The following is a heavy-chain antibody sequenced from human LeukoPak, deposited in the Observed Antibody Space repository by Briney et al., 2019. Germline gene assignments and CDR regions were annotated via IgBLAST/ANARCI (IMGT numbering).Heavy chain of an antibody. Sequence: GGSLRLSCAASGFTFSSYGMHWVRQAPGKGLEWVAVISYDGSNKYYADSVKGRFTISRDNSKNTLYLQMNSLRAEDTAVYYCARGLSGYCSGGSCYGGRGRVNWFDPWGQGTLVTVSS. D-gene: IGHD2-15*01. V-gene: IGHV3-30*03. CDR1: GFTFSSYG. J-gene: IGHJ5*02. CDR3: ARGLSGYCSGGSCYGGRGRVNWFDP. CDR2: ISYDGSNK.